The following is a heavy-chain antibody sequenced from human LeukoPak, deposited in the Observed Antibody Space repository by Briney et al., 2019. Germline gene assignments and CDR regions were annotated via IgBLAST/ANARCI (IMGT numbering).Heavy chain of an antibody. CDR1: GGSISSYY. CDR2: IYYSGRT. CDR3: ARTYYDFWSGHRYYFDY. J-gene: IGHJ4*02. D-gene: IGHD3-3*01. V-gene: IGHV4-59*01. Sequence: SETLSLTCAVSGGSISSYYWSWIRQPPGRGLEWIGCIYYSGRTNYSPSLKSRVTISVDTSKNQFSLKLSSVTAADTAGYYWARTYYDFWSGHRYYFDYWGQGTLVTVSS.